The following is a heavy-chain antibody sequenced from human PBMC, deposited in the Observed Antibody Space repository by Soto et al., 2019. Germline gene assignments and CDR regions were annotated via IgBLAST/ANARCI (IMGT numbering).Heavy chain of an antibody. CDR2: IYYSGST. J-gene: IGHJ4*02. CDR3: ARRVPAAWYSSSSGNFDY. D-gene: IGHD6-6*01. CDR1: GGSISSSSYY. Sequence: PSETLSLTCTVSGGSISSSSYYWGWIRQPPGKGLEWIGSIYYSGSTYYNPSLKSRVTISVDTSKNQFSLKLSSVTAADTAVYYCARRVPAAWYSSSSGNFDYWGQGTLVTVSS. V-gene: IGHV4-39*01.